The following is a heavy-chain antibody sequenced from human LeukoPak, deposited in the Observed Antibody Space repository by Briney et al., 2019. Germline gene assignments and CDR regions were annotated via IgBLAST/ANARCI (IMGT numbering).Heavy chain of an antibody. Sequence: GESLRLSCAASGFTFSGYSMDWVRQAPGKGLEWVSYISSSSSTIYYADSVKGRFTISRDNDKNSLYLQMNSLRSEDTAVYYCARAELDWFDPWGQGTLVTVSS. D-gene: IGHD3-10*01. CDR3: ARAELDWFDP. J-gene: IGHJ5*02. V-gene: IGHV3-48*01. CDR1: GFTFSGYS. CDR2: ISSSSSTI.